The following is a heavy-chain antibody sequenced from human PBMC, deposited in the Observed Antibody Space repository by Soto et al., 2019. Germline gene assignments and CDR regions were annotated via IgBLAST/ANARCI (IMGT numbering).Heavy chain of an antibody. J-gene: IGHJ6*02. CDR3: AGGVHYDFWSGYNDYYYYGMDV. CDR2: ISAYNGNT. D-gene: IGHD3-3*01. V-gene: IGHV1-18*04. CDR1: GYTFTSCG. Sequence: ASVKVSCKASGYTFTSCGISWVRQAPGQGLEWMGWISAYNGNTNYAQKLQGRVTMTTDTSTSTAYMELRSLRSDDTAVYYCAGGVHYDFWSGYNDYYYYGMDVWGQGTTVTVSS.